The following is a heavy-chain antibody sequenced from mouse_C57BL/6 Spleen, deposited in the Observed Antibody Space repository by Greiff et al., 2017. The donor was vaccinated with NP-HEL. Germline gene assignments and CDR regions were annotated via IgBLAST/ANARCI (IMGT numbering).Heavy chain of an antibody. CDR2: IWSDGST. D-gene: IGHD2-4*01. V-gene: IGHV2-6*03. Sequence: VKLVESGPGLVAPSQSLSITCTVSGFSLTSYGVHWVRQPPGKGLEWLVVIWSDGSTTYNSALKSRLSISKDNSKSQVFLKMNSLQTDDTAMYYCASSDYDEDYYAMDYWGQGTSVTVSS. J-gene: IGHJ4*01. CDR1: GFSLTSYG. CDR3: ASSDYDEDYYAMDY.